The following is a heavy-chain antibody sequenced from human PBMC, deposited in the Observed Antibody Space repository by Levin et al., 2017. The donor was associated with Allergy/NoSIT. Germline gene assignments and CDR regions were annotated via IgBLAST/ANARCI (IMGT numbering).Heavy chain of an antibody. J-gene: IGHJ4*02. CDR1: GFTFSSYG. V-gene: IGHV3-33*01. Sequence: GGSLRLSCAASGFTFSSYGMHWVRQAPGKGLEWVAVIWYDGSNKYYADSVKGRFTISRDNSKNTLYLQMNSLRAEDTAVYYCARDTGYSYGYAGYWGQGTLVTVSS. CDR3: ARDTGYSYGYAGY. D-gene: IGHD5-18*01. CDR2: IWYDGSNK.